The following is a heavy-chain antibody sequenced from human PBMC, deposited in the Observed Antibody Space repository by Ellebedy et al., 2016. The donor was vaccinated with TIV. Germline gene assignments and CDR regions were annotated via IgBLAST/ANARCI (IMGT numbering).Heavy chain of an antibody. D-gene: IGHD3-10*01. CDR3: AAGYYYGSGSYLKHDAFDI. J-gene: IGHJ3*02. V-gene: IGHV4-31*01. CDR1: GGSISSGDYY. Sequence: MPSETLSLTCTVSGGSISSGDYYWSWIRQHPGKSVVWIWFIYDRWSTYYNPSLRSLLTISVDTSTNQFSLKLSSVTAADTALYYCAAGYYYGSGSYLKHDAFDIWGQGTMVTVSS. CDR2: IYDRWST.